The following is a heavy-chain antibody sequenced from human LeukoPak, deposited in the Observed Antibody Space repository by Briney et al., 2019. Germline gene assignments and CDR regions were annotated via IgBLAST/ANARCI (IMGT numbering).Heavy chain of an antibody. CDR3: ARGKDY. CDR1: GFTFSTYW. V-gene: IGHV3-7*04. CDR2: IKGDGSQK. J-gene: IGHJ4*02. Sequence: PGESLRLSCAGSGFTFSTYWMYWVRQAPGKGLEWVANIKGDGSQKNYADSVKGRFTISRDNAKNSLYLQINSLRDEDTAVYYCARGKDYWGQGTLVTVSS.